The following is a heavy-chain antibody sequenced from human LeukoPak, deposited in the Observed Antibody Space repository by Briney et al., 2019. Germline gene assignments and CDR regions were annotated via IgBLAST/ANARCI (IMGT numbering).Heavy chain of an antibody. D-gene: IGHD2-2*01. V-gene: IGHV3-23*01. J-gene: IGHJ4*02. CDR1: GFTFSNYD. Sequence: GGSLRLSCAASGFTFSNYDMSWVRQAPQKGLEWVSGISGSGESTDYADSVKGRFSVSRDNSKNTLYLQMNSLRAEDTAVYYCAKEGVGCSATTCWNNFDHWGQGTLVTVSS. CDR3: AKEGVGCSATTCWNNFDH. CDR2: ISGSGEST.